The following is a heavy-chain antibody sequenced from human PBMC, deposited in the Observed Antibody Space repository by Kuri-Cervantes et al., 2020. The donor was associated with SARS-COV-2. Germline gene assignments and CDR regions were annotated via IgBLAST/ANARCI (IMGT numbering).Heavy chain of an antibody. J-gene: IGHJ4*02. CDR2: INHSGST. V-gene: IGHV4-34*01. CDR3: ARKVEMATISH. CDR1: GGSFSGYY. D-gene: IGHD5-24*01. Sequence: ESLKISCAVYGGSFSGYYWSWIRQPPGKGLEWIGEINHSGSTNYNPSLKSRVTISVDTSKNQFSLKLSSVTAADTVVYYCARKVEMATISHWGQGTLVTVSS.